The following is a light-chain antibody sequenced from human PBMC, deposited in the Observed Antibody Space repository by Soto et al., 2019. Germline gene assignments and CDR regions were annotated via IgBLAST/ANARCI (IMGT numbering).Light chain of an antibody. V-gene: IGKV3-20*01. CDR1: QSVSSSH. J-gene: IGKJ4*01. Sequence: EIVLTQSPGTLSLSPGERDTLSCRASQSVSSSHLAWYQQKPGQAPRLLIYGASSRATGIPDRFSGSGSGTDFTLSISRLEPEDFAVYYCQQYGSSPRTFGGGTKVEIK. CDR3: QQYGSSPRT. CDR2: GAS.